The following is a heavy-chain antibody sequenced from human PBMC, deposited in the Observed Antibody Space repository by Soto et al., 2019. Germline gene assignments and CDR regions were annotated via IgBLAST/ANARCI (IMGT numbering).Heavy chain of an antibody. CDR1: GYSFTNYW. CDR3: SRLPYCSGGSCYSFDY. CDR2: IYPGDSDT. Sequence: GESLKISCKGSGYSFTNYWIGWVRQMPGKGLEWMGIIYPGDSDTRYSPSFQGQVTISADKSISTASLQWSSLKASDTAMYYCSRLPYCSGGSCYSFDYWGQGTLVT. J-gene: IGHJ4*02. D-gene: IGHD2-15*01. V-gene: IGHV5-51*01.